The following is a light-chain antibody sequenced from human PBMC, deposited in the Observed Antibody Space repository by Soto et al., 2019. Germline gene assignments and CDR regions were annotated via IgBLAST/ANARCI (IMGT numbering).Light chain of an antibody. Sequence: QSALTQPASVSGSPGQSITISCTGTSNDIGTYRYVSWYQPHPGKVPQLIIFEVSDRPSGVSHRFSGSKSGNTASLTISGIQAEDEADYYCTSYTTSSTLVFGGGTKLTVL. CDR2: EVS. CDR3: TSYTTSSTLV. CDR1: SNDIGTYRY. V-gene: IGLV2-14*01. J-gene: IGLJ3*02.